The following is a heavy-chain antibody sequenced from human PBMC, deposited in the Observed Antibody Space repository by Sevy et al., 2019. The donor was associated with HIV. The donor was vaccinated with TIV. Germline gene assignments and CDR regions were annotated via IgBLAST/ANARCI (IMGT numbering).Heavy chain of an antibody. CDR1: GFTFDSYA. CDR3: AKAVDSTPGRMDV. D-gene: IGHD3-9*01. CDR2: ISGSALTT. J-gene: IGHJ6*02. Sequence: GGSLRLSCAASGFTFDSYAMNWVRQAPGKGLEWVSAISGSALTTYYAGSVKGRFTISRDNSKNTLYLQMNSLRAEDTAIYYCAKAVDSTPGRMDVWGQGTTVTVSS. V-gene: IGHV3-23*01.